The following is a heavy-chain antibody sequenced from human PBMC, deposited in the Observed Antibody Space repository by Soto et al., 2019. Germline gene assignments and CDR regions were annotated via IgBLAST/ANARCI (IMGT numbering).Heavy chain of an antibody. CDR3: ARVTVSGGNAAFDI. CDR2: ISAYNGNT. D-gene: IGHD2-15*01. Sequence: AXVKVSFTGSGYAFTIYGIGWLRQAPGQGLEWMGWISAYNGNTNYAQKLQGRVTMTTDTSTSTAYMELRSPRSDDTAVYYCARVTVSGGNAAFDIWGQGTMVT. J-gene: IGHJ3*02. V-gene: IGHV1-18*01. CDR1: GYAFTIYG.